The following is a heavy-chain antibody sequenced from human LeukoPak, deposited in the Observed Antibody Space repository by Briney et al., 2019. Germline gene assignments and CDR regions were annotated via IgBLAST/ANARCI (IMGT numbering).Heavy chain of an antibody. CDR2: INHSGST. Sequence: SETLSLTCAVYGGAFSGYYWSWIRQPPGKGLEWIGEINHSGSTNYNPSLKSRVTISVDTSKNQFSLKLSSVTAADTAVYYCARGTANWFDPWGQGTLVTVSS. CDR3: ARGTANWFDP. V-gene: IGHV4-34*01. CDR1: GGAFSGYY. D-gene: IGHD2-21*02. J-gene: IGHJ5*02.